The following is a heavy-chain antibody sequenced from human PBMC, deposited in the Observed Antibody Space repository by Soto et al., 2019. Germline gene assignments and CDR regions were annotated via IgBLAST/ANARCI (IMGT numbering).Heavy chain of an antibody. Sequence: SETLSLTCTVSGGSISSYYWSWIRQPAGKGLEWIGRIYTSGSTNYNPSLKSRVTMSIDTSKNQFSLKLSSVTAADTAVYYCARDIAMDCGGDCYHFDYWGQGTLVTVSS. J-gene: IGHJ4*02. V-gene: IGHV4-4*07. CDR1: GGSISSYY. CDR2: IYTSGST. CDR3: ARDIAMDCGGDCYHFDY. D-gene: IGHD2-21*02.